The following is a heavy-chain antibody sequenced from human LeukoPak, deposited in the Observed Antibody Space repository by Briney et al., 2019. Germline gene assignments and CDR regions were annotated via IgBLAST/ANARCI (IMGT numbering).Heavy chain of an antibody. J-gene: IGHJ1*01. Sequence: ASVKVSCKASGYTFTGYYMHWVRQAPGQGLEWMGWINPNSGGTNYAQKFQGRVTMTRDTSISTVYMELSRLRSDDTAVFFCARGYYDSSDFEYFKHWGQGTLVTVSS. CDR2: INPNSGGT. V-gene: IGHV1-2*02. CDR1: GYTFTGYY. D-gene: IGHD3-22*01. CDR3: ARGYYDSSDFEYFKH.